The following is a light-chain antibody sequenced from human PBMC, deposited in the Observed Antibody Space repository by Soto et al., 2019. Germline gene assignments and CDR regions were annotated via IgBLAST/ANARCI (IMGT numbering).Light chain of an antibody. J-gene: IGKJ4*01. CDR1: QSVSSY. Sequence: EIVLTQSPATLSLSPGEGATLSCRASQSVSSYLAWYQHKPGQAPRLLIYDASTRATGIPARFSGSGAGTDFTLTISSLEPEDFAVYYWQQRSNWPPLFGGGTKVEIK. CDR3: QQRSNWPPL. CDR2: DAS. V-gene: IGKV3-11*01.